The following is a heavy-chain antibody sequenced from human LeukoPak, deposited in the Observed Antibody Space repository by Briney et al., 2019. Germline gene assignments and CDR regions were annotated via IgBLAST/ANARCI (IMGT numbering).Heavy chain of an antibody. CDR1: GYTFTSYD. CDR2: MNPNSGNT. CDR3: ARGRTSPYYYYYYMDV. V-gene: IGHV1-8*01. J-gene: IGHJ6*03. Sequence: ASVKVSCKASGYTFTSYDINWVRQATGQGLEWMGWMNPNSGNTGYAQKFQGRVTMTRNTSISTAYMELSSLRSEDTAVYYCARGRTSPYYYYYYMDVWGKGTTVTASS.